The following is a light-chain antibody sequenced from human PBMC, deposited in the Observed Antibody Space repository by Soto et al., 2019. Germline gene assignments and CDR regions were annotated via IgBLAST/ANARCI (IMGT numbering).Light chain of an antibody. Sequence: EIVMMQSPATLSVSPGERATLSFRASQSVSSNLAWYQQKPGQAPRLLIYGASTRSSGILARFSGSGSGTEVSLTISSLQSEDFAVYYCQQYNNWPRNSFGQGTKLEIK. CDR2: GAS. CDR1: QSVSSN. V-gene: IGKV3-15*01. CDR3: QQYNNWPRNS. J-gene: IGKJ2*01.